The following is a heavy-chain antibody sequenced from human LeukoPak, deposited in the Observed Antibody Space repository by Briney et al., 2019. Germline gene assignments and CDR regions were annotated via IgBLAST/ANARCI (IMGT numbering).Heavy chain of an antibody. CDR3: ARGVDGDYSFDY. CDR2: IYSGGST. V-gene: IGHV3-53*01. Sequence: GVSLRLSCAASGFTVSSNYMSWVRQAPGKGLEWVSVIYSGGSTYYADSVKGRLTISRDNSKNTLYLQMNSLRAEDTAVYYCARGVDGDYSFDYWGQGTLVTVSS. CDR1: GFTVSSNY. D-gene: IGHD4-17*01. J-gene: IGHJ4*02.